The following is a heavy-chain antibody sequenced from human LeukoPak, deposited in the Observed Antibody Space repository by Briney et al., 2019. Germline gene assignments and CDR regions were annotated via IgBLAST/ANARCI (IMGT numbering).Heavy chain of an antibody. CDR2: IYYSGST. CDR3: ATVPDGDYENYFDY. Sequence: PSETLSLTCTVSGGSISSSSYYWGWIRQPPGKGLEWIGSIYYSGSTYYNPSLKSRVTISVDTSKNQFSLKLSSVTAADTAVYYCATVPDGDYENYFDYWGQGTLVTVSS. V-gene: IGHV4-39*01. J-gene: IGHJ4*02. D-gene: IGHD4-17*01. CDR1: GGSISSSSYY.